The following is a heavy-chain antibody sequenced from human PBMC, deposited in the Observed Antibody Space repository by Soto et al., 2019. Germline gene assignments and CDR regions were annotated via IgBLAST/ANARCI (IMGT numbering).Heavy chain of an antibody. V-gene: IGHV1-69*01. J-gene: IGHJ3*02. Sequence: QVQLVQSGAEVKKPGSSVKVSCKASGGTFSSYAISWVRRAPGQGLEWMGGIIPIFGTANYAQKFQGRVTITADESTSTAYMELSSLRSEDTAMYYCARARFTLGVGATDDAFDIWGQGTMVTVSS. CDR1: GGTFSSYA. D-gene: IGHD1-26*01. CDR3: ARARFTLGVGATDDAFDI. CDR2: IIPIFGTA.